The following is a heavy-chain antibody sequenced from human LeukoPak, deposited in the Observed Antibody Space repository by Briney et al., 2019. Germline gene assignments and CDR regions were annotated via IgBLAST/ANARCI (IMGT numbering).Heavy chain of an antibody. Sequence: QAGGSLRLSCAASGFTFSDHYMDWVRQAPGKGLEWVGRTRNKANSYTTEYAASVKGRFTISRDDSKNSLYLQMSSLKTEDTAVYYCARVWESYSNNDYLDYWGQGTLVTVSS. CDR3: ARVWESYSNNDYLDY. CDR2: TRNKANSYTT. CDR1: GFTFSDHY. V-gene: IGHV3-72*01. D-gene: IGHD4-11*01. J-gene: IGHJ4*02.